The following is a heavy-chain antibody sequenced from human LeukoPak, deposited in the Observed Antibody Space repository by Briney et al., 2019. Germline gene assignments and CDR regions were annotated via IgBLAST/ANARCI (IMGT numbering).Heavy chain of an antibody. CDR3: TSQGYCSGGSCYGRGYYYYYYMDV. D-gene: IGHD2-15*01. V-gene: IGHV3-73*01. Sequence: QPGGSLKLSCAASGFTFSGSAMHWVRQASGKGLEWVGRIRSKANSYATAYAASVKGRFTISRDDSKNTAYLQMNSLKTEDTAVYYCTSQGYCSGGSCYGRGYYYYYYMDVWGKGTTVTASS. CDR2: IRSKANSYAT. J-gene: IGHJ6*03. CDR1: GFTFSGSA.